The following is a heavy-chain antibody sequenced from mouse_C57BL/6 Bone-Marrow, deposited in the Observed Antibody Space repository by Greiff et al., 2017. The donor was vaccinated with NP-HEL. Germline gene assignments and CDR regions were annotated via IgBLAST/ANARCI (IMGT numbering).Heavy chain of an antibody. CDR1: GFTFSDYY. CDR3: ARRYDYGYAMDY. V-gene: IGHV5-12*01. D-gene: IGHD2-4*01. CDR2: ISNGGGST. Sequence: DVQLVESGGGLVQPGGSLKLSCAASGFTFSDYYMYWVRQTPEKRLEWVAYISNGGGSTYYPDTVKGRFTISRDNAKNTLYLQMSRLKSEDTAMYYCARRYDYGYAMDYWGQGTSVTVSS. J-gene: IGHJ4*01.